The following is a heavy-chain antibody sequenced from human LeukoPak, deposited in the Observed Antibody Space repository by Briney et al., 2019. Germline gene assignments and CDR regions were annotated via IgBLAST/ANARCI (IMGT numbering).Heavy chain of an antibody. CDR2: IYSGVST. V-gene: IGHV3-66*01. CDR1: GFTLSRNY. J-gene: IGHJ4*02. D-gene: IGHD4-11*01. CDR3: VSGETTAFDY. Sequence: GGSLRLSCAGSGFTLSRNYMNWVRQTPGKGLEWVSVIYSGVSTDYADSVKGRFTISRDNSKNTLYLQMNSLRAEDTAVYYCVSGETTAFDYWGQGTLVTVSS.